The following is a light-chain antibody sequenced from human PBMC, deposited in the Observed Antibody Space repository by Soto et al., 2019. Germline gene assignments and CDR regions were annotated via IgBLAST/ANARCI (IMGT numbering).Light chain of an antibody. CDR2: WAS. V-gene: IGKV4-1*01. CDR1: QGIVSSSNEKNN. CDR3: QQYYTVPFT. Sequence: DIVMTQSPDSLGLSLGERATINCKSSQGIVSSSNEKNNLAWYQQKPGQPPKLLIYWASTRESGVPDRFSGSGSGTDFTLSISSLQAEDVAFYYCQQYYTVPFTFGPGTKVDI. J-gene: IGKJ3*01.